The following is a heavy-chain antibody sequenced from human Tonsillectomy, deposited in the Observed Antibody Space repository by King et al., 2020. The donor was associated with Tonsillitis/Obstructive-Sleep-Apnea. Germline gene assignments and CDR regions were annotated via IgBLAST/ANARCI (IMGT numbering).Heavy chain of an antibody. D-gene: IGHD3-22*01. CDR1: GFTFSSYG. J-gene: IGHJ3*02. CDR2: ISYDGSNK. V-gene: IGHV3-30*18. Sequence: VQLVESGGGVVQPGRSLRLSCAASGFTFSSYGMHWVRQAPGKGLEWVAVISYDGSNKYYADSVKGRFTISRDNSKNTLYLQMNSLRAEDTAVYYCAKEKENYYDSSGYYSYAFDIWGQGTMVTVSS. CDR3: AKEKENYYDSSGYYSYAFDI.